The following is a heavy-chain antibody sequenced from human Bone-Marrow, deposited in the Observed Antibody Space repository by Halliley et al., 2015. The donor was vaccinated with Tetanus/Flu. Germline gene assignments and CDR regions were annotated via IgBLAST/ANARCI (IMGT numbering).Heavy chain of an antibody. Sequence: IKQDGYETYYMDSVKGRFTISRDNAKNSLYLQMNSLRPEDTAVYYCAKAGKYKGSGSYYWDYWGQGTLVTVSS. CDR3: AKAGKYKGSGSYYWDY. D-gene: IGHD3-10*01. CDR2: IKQDGYET. J-gene: IGHJ4*02. V-gene: IGHV3-7*03.